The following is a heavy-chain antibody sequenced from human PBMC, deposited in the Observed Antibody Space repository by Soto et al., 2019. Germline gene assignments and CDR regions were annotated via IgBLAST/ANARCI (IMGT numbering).Heavy chain of an antibody. CDR3: ARNLVGALYYYYGMDV. CDR2: IKHDTSEA. CDR1: GFKFSNYW. D-gene: IGHD1-26*01. Sequence: GSLRLSCAASGFKFSNYWMSWVRQAPGKGLEWVGNIKHDTSEAHYADSVKGRVTITADESTSTAYMELSSLRSEDTAVYYCARNLVGALYYYYGMDVWGQGTTVTVSS. J-gene: IGHJ6*02. V-gene: IGHV3-7*03.